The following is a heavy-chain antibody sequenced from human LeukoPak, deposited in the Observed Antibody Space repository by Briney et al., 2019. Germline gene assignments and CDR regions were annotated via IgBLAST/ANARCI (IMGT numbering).Heavy chain of an antibody. V-gene: IGHV3-43*02. CDR1: GFTFEDYA. D-gene: IGHD3-3*01. J-gene: IGHJ4*02. Sequence: GGSLRLSCAASGFTFEDYAMHWVGQGPGKGLEWFSLISGNGNSIYYADSVKGRFTISRDNSKNSLYLQMNSLRTEDTALYYCAKDLPQYYDFWSGYYGGFDYWGQGTLVTVSS. CDR2: ISGNGNSI. CDR3: AKDLPQYYDFWSGYYGGFDY.